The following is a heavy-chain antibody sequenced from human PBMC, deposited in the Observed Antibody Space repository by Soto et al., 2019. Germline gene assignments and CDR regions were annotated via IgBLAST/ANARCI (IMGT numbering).Heavy chain of an antibody. D-gene: IGHD6-25*01. CDR2: ISNNGDTA. CDR1: GFTFSSYA. J-gene: IGHJ4*02. V-gene: IGHV3-23*01. CDR3: ARASSSGAPPVPGLFDY. Sequence: GGSLRLSCAASGFTFSSYAMVWVRQAAEKGLEWVASISNNGDTAYYADSVKGRFTISRGNSENTLYLQMNSLRAEDTAVYYCARASSSGAPPVPGLFDYWGQGTLVTVSS.